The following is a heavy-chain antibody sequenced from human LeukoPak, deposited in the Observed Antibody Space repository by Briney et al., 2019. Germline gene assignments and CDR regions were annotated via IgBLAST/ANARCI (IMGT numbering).Heavy chain of an antibody. D-gene: IGHD6-13*01. Sequence: GGSLRLSCAASGFTVSSNYMSWVRQAPGKGLEWVSVIYSGGSTYYADSVKGRFTISRDNSKNTLYLQMNSLRAEDTAVYYCAKGMISIAAAGDFDYWGQGTLVTVSS. CDR2: IYSGGST. J-gene: IGHJ4*02. CDR3: AKGMISIAAAGDFDY. CDR1: GFTVSSNY. V-gene: IGHV3-53*01.